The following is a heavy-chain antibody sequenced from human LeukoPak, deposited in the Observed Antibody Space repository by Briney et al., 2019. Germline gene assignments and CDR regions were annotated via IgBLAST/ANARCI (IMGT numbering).Heavy chain of an antibody. Sequence: ASVKVSCKASGYTFTSYGISWVRRAPGQGLEWMGWISAYNGNTNYAQKLQGRVTMTTDTSTSTAYMELRSLRSDDTAVYYCAGIHNLYSSGSAEYFQHWGQGTLVTVSS. J-gene: IGHJ1*01. D-gene: IGHD6-19*01. CDR3: AGIHNLYSSGSAEYFQH. V-gene: IGHV1-18*01. CDR2: ISAYNGNT. CDR1: GYTFTSYG.